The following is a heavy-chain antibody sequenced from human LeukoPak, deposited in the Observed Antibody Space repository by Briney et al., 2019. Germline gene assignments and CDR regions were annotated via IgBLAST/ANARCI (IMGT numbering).Heavy chain of an antibody. CDR1: GYTFTGYY. D-gene: IGHD4-23*01. J-gene: IGHJ2*01. V-gene: IGHV1-2*02. Sequence: ASVKVSCKASGYTFTGYYMHWVRQAPGQGLEWMGWINPNSGGTNYAQKFQGRVTMTRDTSITTAFMELSRLSSDDTAVYYCARHPGKVTNDWYFDLWGRGTLVTVSS. CDR2: INPNSGGT. CDR3: ARHPGKVTNDWYFDL.